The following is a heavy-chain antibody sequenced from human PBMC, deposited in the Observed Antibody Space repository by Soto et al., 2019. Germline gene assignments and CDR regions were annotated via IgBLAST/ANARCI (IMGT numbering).Heavy chain of an antibody. V-gene: IGHV4-31*03. Sequence: PSETLSLTCTVSGGSISSGGYYWSWIRQHPGKGLEWIGYIYYSGSTYYNPSLKSRVTISVDTSKNQFSLKLSSVTAADTAVYYCARAHSGRRYYDSSGYYWFDYWGQGTLVTVSS. J-gene: IGHJ4*02. CDR1: GGSISSGGYY. CDR3: ARAHSGRRYYDSSGYYWFDY. CDR2: IYYSGST. D-gene: IGHD3-22*01.